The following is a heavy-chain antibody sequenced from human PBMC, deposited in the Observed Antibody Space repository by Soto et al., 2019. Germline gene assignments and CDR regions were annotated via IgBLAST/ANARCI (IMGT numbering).Heavy chain of an antibody. D-gene: IGHD4-17*01. Sequence: QITLKESGPPLVRPAQTLTLTCGFSGFSLSSYGMGVAWIHQPPGKALEWLALIYWDDDKRYSPSLKDRLAISKDTSSNQVVLTITNMDPGDTATYFCAHAGDYDLLTFDHWGPGTLVTVSS. CDR3: AHAGDYDLLTFDH. V-gene: IGHV2-5*02. CDR2: IYWDDDK. CDR1: GFSLSSYGMG. J-gene: IGHJ4*02.